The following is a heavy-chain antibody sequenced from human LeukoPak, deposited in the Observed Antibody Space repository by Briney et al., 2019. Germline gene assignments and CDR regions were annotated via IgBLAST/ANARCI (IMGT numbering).Heavy chain of an antibody. D-gene: IGHD2-2*01. J-gene: IGHJ4*02. Sequence: ASVKVSCKAAGYTFTGYCMHWVRQARGQGLEWMGWINPNSGGTNYAQKFQGRVTMTRDTSISTAYMELSRLRSDDTAVYYCARDRCSSTSCYPFDYWGQGTLVTVSS. CDR1: GYTFTGYC. V-gene: IGHV1-2*02. CDR2: INPNSGGT. CDR3: ARDRCSSTSCYPFDY.